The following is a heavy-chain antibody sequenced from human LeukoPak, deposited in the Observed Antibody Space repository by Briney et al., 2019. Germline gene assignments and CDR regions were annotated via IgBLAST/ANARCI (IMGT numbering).Heavy chain of an antibody. CDR2: IYSGGST. CDR3: VKDHLVGVWPRGAFDI. V-gene: IGHV3-66*01. J-gene: IGHJ3*02. D-gene: IGHD2-8*01. Sequence: GGSLRLSCIASGFTVSSNYMSWVRQAPGKGLEWVSVIYSGGSTYYADSVKGRFTISRDNSKNTLYLQMSSLRAEDTAVYYCVKDHLVGVWPRGAFDIWGQGTMVTVSS. CDR1: GFTVSSNY.